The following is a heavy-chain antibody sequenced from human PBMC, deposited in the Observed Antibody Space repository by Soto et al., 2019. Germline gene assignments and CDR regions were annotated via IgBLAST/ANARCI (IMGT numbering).Heavy chain of an antibody. CDR1: GGSFSGYY. CDR3: ARDKITGLFDY. V-gene: IGHV4-34*01. D-gene: IGHD2-8*02. J-gene: IGHJ4*02. CDR2: INHSGST. Sequence: SETLSLTCAVYGGSFSGYYWTWFRQPPGTGLEWIGEINHSGSTNYNPSLKSRVTISVDTSKNQFSLKLTSVTAADTAVYYRARDKITGLFDYWGQGTLVTVSS.